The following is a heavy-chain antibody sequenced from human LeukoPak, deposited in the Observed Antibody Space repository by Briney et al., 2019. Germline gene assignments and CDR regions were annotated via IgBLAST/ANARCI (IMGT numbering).Heavy chain of an antibody. Sequence: GGSLRLSCAASGFTFSSYSMNWVRQAPGKGLEWVSYISSSSSTIYYADSVKGRFTISRDNAKNSLYLQMNSLRAEDTAVYYCASSGSYRFDYWGQGTLVTVSS. V-gene: IGHV3-48*01. CDR2: ISSSSSTI. CDR1: GFTFSSYS. J-gene: IGHJ4*02. CDR3: ASSGSYRFDY. D-gene: IGHD1-26*01.